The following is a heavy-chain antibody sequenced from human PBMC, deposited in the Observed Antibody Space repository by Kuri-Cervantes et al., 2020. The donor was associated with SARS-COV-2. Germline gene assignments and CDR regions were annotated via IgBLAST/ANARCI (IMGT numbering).Heavy chain of an antibody. CDR3: ARDLSGRFDP. Sequence: GGSLRLSCEGSGFTFSNHALYWIRQAPGEGLEWVAVVSYDGGSEWYADSLKGRFSISRDNSKNTVYLQMNSLRTEDTALYYCARDLSGRFDPWGQGTLVTVSS. CDR2: VSYDGGSE. CDR1: GFTFSNHA. D-gene: IGHD5/OR15-5a*01. J-gene: IGHJ5*02. V-gene: IGHV3-30-3*01.